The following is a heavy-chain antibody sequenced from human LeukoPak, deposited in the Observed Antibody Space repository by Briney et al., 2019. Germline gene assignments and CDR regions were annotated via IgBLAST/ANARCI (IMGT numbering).Heavy chain of an antibody. CDR2: IYYSGST. D-gene: IGHD6-13*01. Sequence: SETLTLTCTVSGGSISSSSYYWGWIRQPPGKGLEWIGSIYYSGSTYYNPSLKSRVTISVDTSKNQFSLKLSSVTAADTAVYYCATGIAAAGTHDAFDIWGQGTMVTVSS. CDR1: GGSISSSSYY. J-gene: IGHJ3*02. CDR3: ATGIAAAGTHDAFDI. V-gene: IGHV4-39*07.